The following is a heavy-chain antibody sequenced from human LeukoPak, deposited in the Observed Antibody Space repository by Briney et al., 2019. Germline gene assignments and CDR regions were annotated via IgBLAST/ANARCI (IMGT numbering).Heavy chain of an antibody. J-gene: IGHJ6*03. V-gene: IGHV3-23*01. CDR2: ISGSGSTT. CDR1: GFTFSSYA. CDR3: AKRNFKSVMVRGIRRYYYYMDV. Sequence: PGGSLRLSCAASGFTFSSYAMNWVRQAPGKGLEWVSAISGSGSTTYYADSVKGRFTISRDNSKNTLYLQMNSLRAEDTAVYYCAKRNFKSVMVRGIRRYYYYMDVWGKGTTVTISS. D-gene: IGHD3-10*01.